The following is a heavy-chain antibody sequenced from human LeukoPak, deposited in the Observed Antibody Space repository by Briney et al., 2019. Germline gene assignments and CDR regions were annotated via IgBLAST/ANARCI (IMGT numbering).Heavy chain of an antibody. CDR3: ARECGGSCYGNFDY. Sequence: GGSLRLSCAASGFTFSSYAMHWVRQAPGKGLEWVAVISYDGSNKYYADSVKGRFTISRDNSKNTLYLQMNSLRAEDTAVYYCARECGGSCYGNFDYWGQGTLVIVSS. CDR2: ISYDGSNK. V-gene: IGHV3-30-3*01. D-gene: IGHD2-15*01. CDR1: GFTFSSYA. J-gene: IGHJ4*02.